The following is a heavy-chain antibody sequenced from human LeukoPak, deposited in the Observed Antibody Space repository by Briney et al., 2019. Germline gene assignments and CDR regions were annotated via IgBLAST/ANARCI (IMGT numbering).Heavy chain of an antibody. Sequence: GGSLRLSCAASGFTFSSSAMNWVRQAPGKGLEWVSGISGSGGSTFYADSVKGRFTISRDNSKNTVSLQMSSLRAEDTGVYYCAKPHIAAAGDFDYWDQGTLVTVSS. CDR2: ISGSGGST. CDR3: AKPHIAAAGDFDY. CDR1: GFTFSSSA. V-gene: IGHV3-23*01. D-gene: IGHD6-13*01. J-gene: IGHJ4*02.